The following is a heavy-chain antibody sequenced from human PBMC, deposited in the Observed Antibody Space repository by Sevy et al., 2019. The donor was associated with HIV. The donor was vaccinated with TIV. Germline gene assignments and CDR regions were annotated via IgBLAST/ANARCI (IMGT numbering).Heavy chain of an antibody. V-gene: IGHV1-24*01. J-gene: IGHJ4*02. Sequence: ASVKVSCKVSGYTLTELSMHWVRQVPGKGLEWMGSFDPEDDETIYAQKFQGRVTMTQDTSTDPAYMELSSLRYDDTAVYYCATTKDYYENSGDPFDYWGQGTLVTVSS. CDR2: FDPEDDET. D-gene: IGHD3-22*01. CDR1: GYTLTELS. CDR3: ATTKDYYENSGDPFDY.